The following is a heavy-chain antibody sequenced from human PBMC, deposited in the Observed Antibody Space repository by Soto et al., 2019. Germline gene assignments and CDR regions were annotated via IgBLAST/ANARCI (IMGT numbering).Heavy chain of an antibody. CDR3: ARGNWGSSDY. D-gene: IGHD7-27*01. V-gene: IGHV3-48*02. J-gene: IGHJ4*02. Sequence: EVQLVESGGGLVQPGGSLRLSCVASGFTFTMYSMNWVRQAPGKGLEWVTYISNTRGTIYYADSVKGRFTVSRDNAKTSVYLQMGSLRDEDTAVYYCARGNWGSSDYWGQGTLVTVSS. CDR2: ISNTRGTI. CDR1: GFTFTMYS.